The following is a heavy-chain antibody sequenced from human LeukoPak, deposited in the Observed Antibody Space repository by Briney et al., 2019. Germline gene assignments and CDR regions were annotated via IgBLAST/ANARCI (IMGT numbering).Heavy chain of an antibody. CDR1: GGSISSSSYY. V-gene: IGHV4-39*01. D-gene: IGHD6-13*01. CDR2: IYYSGST. J-gene: IGHJ1*01. CDR3: ACGLAAAGRESAEYFQH. Sequence: SETLSLTCTVSGGSISSSSYYWGWIRQPPGKGLEWIGSIYYSGSTYYNPSLKSRVTISVDTSKNQFSLKLSSVTAADTAVYYCACGLAAAGRESAEYFQHWGQGTLVTVSS.